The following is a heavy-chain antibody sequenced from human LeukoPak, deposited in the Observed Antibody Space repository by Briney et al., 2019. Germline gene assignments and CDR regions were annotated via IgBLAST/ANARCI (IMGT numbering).Heavy chain of an antibody. V-gene: IGHV4-34*01. CDR3: ARGPKVDYYDGSGYYFFDS. Sequence: SQTLSLTCTVYGGSFSGYWWTWIRQPPGKGLDWIGEINHSGITNYNPSLKSRVTISVDTSKSQFSLKLPSVPAADTAVYFCARGPKVDYYDGSGYYFFDSWGQGTLVTVSS. J-gene: IGHJ4*02. CDR2: INHSGIT. D-gene: IGHD3-22*01. CDR1: GGSFSGYW.